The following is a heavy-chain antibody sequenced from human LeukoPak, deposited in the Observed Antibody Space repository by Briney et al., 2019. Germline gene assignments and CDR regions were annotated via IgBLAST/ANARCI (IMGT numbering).Heavy chain of an antibody. J-gene: IGHJ4*02. V-gene: IGHV4-4*02. D-gene: IGHD7-27*01. CDR1: GGPISSTNW. CDR2: IYHSGST. Sequence: GTLSLTCAVSGGPISSTNWWSWVRQPPGKGLEWIGEIYHSGSTNYNPSLRSRITISVDKSKDQFSLRLSSVTAADTAVYYCARHPLGYYFDYWGQGTLVTAPS. CDR3: ARHPLGYYFDY.